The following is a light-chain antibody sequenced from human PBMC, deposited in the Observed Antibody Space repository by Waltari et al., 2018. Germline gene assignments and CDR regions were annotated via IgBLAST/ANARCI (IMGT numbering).Light chain of an antibody. V-gene: IGLV4-69*01. J-gene: IGLJ3*02. CDR2: VNSEGSH. CDR3: QTGGHGTWV. Sequence: QLVLTQSPSASASLGASVKLTCTLSSGHSSNVIAWHQQQPEKGPQYLLKVNSEGSHSKGDGIPDRFSGASSGAERYLTIANVQSEDEADYYCQTGGHGTWVFGGGTKLTVL. CDR1: SGHSSNV.